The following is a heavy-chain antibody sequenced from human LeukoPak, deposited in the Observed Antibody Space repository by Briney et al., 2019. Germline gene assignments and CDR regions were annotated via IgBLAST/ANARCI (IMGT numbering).Heavy chain of an antibody. CDR3: ARRNERTWTYYYGMDV. J-gene: IGHJ6*02. Sequence: GGSLRLSCAASGFIFSSYAMSWVRQAPGKGLEWVSAISGSGGSTYYADSVKGRFTISRDNSKNTLYLQMNSLRAEDTAVYYCARRNERTWTYYYGMDVWGQGTTVTVSS. D-gene: IGHD1-1*01. CDR1: GFIFSSYA. CDR2: ISGSGGST. V-gene: IGHV3-23*01.